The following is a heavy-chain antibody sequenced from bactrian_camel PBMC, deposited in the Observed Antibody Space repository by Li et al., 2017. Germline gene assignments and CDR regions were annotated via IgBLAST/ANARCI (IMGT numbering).Heavy chain of an antibody. Sequence: VQLVESGGGSVQAGGSLRLSCVVSGHSRGSNCVGWYRLPPGRAPAEREGIAAIRRSGGETWYASSVKGRFTISQDNAKNTVYLQMSNLKPEDTAMYYCAAKMIEGSCSVVSAIDLWGKGTQVTVS. CDR2: IRRSGGET. J-gene: IGHJ7*01. V-gene: IGHV3-3*01. D-gene: IGHD1*01. CDR1: GHSRGSNC.